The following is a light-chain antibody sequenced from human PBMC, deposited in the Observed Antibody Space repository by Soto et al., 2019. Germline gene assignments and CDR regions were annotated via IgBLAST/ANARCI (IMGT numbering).Light chain of an antibody. V-gene: IGLV1-40*01. CDR1: SSNIGAGYD. CDR2: GNS. J-gene: IGLJ3*02. Sequence: QSVLTQPPSVSGAPGQRVTTSCTGSSSNIGAGYDVHWYQQLPGTAPKLLIYGNSNRPSGVPDRFSGSKSGTSASLAITGLQAEDEADYYCQSYDSSLSDLFGGGTKLTVL. CDR3: QSYDSSLSDL.